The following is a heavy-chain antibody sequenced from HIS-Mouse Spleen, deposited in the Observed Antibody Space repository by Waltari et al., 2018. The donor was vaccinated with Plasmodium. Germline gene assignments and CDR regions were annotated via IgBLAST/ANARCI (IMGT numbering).Heavy chain of an antibody. J-gene: IGHJ2*01. CDR2: INHSGST. CDR1: GGSFRGYY. D-gene: IGHD3-3*01. CDR3: ARVTSSGVYWYFDL. Sequence: QVQLQQWGAGLLKPSETLSLTCAVYGGSFRGYYWSWIRQPPGKGLGWIGEINHSGSTNYSPSLKSRVTLSVDTSKNQFSLKLSSVTAADTAVYYCARVTSSGVYWYFDLWGRGTLVTVSS. V-gene: IGHV4-34*01.